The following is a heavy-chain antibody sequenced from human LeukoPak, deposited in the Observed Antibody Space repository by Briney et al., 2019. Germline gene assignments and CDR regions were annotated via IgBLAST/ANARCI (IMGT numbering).Heavy chain of an antibody. J-gene: IGHJ4*02. D-gene: IGHD3-10*01. CDR1: GFTFSDYY. CDR2: ISSSGSTI. V-gene: IGHV3-11*01. CDR3: AKDHYGSGSYWDY. Sequence: PGGSLRLSCAASGFTFSDYYMSWIRQAPGKGLEWVSYISSSGSTIYYADSVKGRFTISRDNSKNTLYLQMNSLRAEDTAIYYCAKDHYGSGSYWDYWGQGTLVSVSS.